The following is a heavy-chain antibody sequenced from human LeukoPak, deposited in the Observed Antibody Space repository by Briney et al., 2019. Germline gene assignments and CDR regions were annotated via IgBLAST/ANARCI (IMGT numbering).Heavy chain of an antibody. CDR2: IKRDGSST. V-gene: IGHV3-74*01. CDR1: GFTFSSKW. J-gene: IGHJ5*02. CDR3: VRDSGSYWFDP. Sequence: GGSLRLSCAASGFTFSSKWMRWVRQAPGKGLVWVSCIKRDGSSTNYADSMKGRFTISRDNAKNTVFLQMNSLRVEDTAMYYCVRDSGSYWFDPWGQGTLVTVSS. D-gene: IGHD1-26*01.